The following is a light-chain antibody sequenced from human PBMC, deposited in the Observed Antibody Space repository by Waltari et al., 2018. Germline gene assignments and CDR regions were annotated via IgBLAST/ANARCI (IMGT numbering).Light chain of an antibody. CDR1: SSAIGTYDL. CDR2: EVT. V-gene: IGLV2-23*02. CDR3: YSYANGRV. J-gene: IGLJ3*02. Sequence: QSAPTQPASVSGSPGQSITISCTGTSSAIGTYDLVSWYQQHPGKAPKLMIYEVTKRPSGVSTRFSGSKSGNTASLTISGLQADDEADYYCYSYANGRVFGGGTKLTVL.